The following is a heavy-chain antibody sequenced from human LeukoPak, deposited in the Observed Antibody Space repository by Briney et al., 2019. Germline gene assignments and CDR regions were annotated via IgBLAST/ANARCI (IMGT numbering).Heavy chain of an antibody. D-gene: IGHD2-2*01. J-gene: IGHJ4*02. CDR3: ARDLPYCSSTSCYSGIDY. CDR1: GFTFSSYA. Sequence: GGSLRLSCAASGFTFSSYAMHWVRQAPGKGLEWVAGISYDGSNKYYADSVEGRFTISRDNSKNTLYLQMNSLRAEDTAVYYCARDLPYCSSTSCYSGIDYWGQGTLVTVSS. V-gene: IGHV3-30*04. CDR2: ISYDGSNK.